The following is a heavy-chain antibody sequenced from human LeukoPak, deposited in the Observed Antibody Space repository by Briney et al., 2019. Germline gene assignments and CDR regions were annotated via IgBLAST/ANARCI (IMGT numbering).Heavy chain of an antibody. V-gene: IGHV4-59*01. CDR1: GGSISSYY. CDR3: ARSSNFWVDS. CDR2: IYYSGST. J-gene: IGHJ4*02. Sequence: SETLSLTCTVSGGSISSYYWSWIRQPPGKGLEWIGYIYYSGSTNYNPSLKSRVTISVDTSSNQFSLKLSSVTAADTAVYYCARSSNFWVDSWGQGTLVTVSS. D-gene: IGHD6-13*01.